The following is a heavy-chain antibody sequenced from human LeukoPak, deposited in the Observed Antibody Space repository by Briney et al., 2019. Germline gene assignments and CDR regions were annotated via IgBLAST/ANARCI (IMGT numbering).Heavy chain of an antibody. V-gene: IGHV3-21*01. CDR1: GFTFSSYS. D-gene: IGHD3-22*01. J-gene: IGHJ4*02. CDR3: ASGDPYYYDSSGYYRDY. CDR2: ISSSSSYI. Sequence: GGSLRLSCAASGFTFSSYSMNWVRQAPGKGLEWVSSISSSSSYIYYADSVKGRFTISRDNAKNSLYLQMNSLRAEDTAVYYCASGDPYYYDSSGYYRDYWGQGTLVTVSS.